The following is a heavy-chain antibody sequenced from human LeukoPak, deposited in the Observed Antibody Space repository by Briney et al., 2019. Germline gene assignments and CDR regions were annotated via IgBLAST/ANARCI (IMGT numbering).Heavy chain of an antibody. J-gene: IGHJ5*02. CDR3: TTYISGYDWDWFDP. D-gene: IGHD5-12*01. CDR1: GFTFRNAW. Sequence: GGSLRLSCAASGFTFRNAWMSWVRQAPGKGLEWVGRIKSKTDGGTTDYAAPVKGRFTISRDDSKNTLYLQMNSLKTEDTAVYYCTTYISGYDWDWFDPWGQGTLVTVSS. V-gene: IGHV3-15*01. CDR2: IKSKTDGGTT.